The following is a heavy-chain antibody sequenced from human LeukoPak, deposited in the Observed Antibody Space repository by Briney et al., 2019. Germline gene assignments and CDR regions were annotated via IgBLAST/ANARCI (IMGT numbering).Heavy chain of an antibody. CDR2: IYSGGST. D-gene: IGHD1-26*01. Sequence: GGSLRLSCAASGFTFSSYEMNWVRQAPGKGLEWVSVIYSGGSTYYADSVKGRFTISRDNSKSTLYIQMNSLRAEDTAVYYCAISGGYWAWAHWGQGTLVTVSS. CDR3: AISGGYWAWAH. J-gene: IGHJ4*02. V-gene: IGHV3-53*01. CDR1: GFTFSSYE.